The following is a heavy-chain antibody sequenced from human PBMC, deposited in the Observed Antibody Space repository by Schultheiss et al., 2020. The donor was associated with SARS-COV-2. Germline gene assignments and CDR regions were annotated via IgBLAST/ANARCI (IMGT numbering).Heavy chain of an antibody. Sequence: GSLRLSCSVSGGFISSHYWAWIRQSPGKGLEWIGYIYYSGSTNYNPSLKSRVTISVDTSKNQFSLKLSSVTAADTAVYYCARGCGNDAFDIWGQGTMVTVSS. J-gene: IGHJ3*02. CDR1: GGFISSHY. CDR2: IYYSGST. CDR3: ARGCGNDAFDI. V-gene: IGHV4-59*08. D-gene: IGHD1-26*01.